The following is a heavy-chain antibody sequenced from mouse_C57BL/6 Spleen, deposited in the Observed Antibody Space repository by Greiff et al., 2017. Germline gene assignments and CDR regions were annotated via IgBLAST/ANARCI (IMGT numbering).Heavy chain of an antibody. J-gene: IGHJ4*01. Sequence: EVQLVESGEGLVKPGGSLKLSCAASGFTFSSYAMSWVRQTPEKRLEWVAYISSGCDYIYYADTVKGRFTISRDNARNTLYLQMSSLKSEDTATYYCTRATRQLRLRDYYAMDYWGQGTSVTVSS. CDR3: TRATRQLRLRDYYAMDY. CDR1: GFTFSSYA. CDR2: ISSGCDYI. V-gene: IGHV5-9-1*02. D-gene: IGHD3-2*02.